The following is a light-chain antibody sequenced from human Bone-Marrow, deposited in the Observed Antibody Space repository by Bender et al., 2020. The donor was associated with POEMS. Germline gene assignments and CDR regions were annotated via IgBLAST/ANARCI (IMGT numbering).Light chain of an antibody. J-gene: IGLJ3*02. CDR1: GSNIGGYP. V-gene: IGLV1-44*01. CDR3: VALDARLNGWV. CDR2: TNN. Sequence: QSVLTQPPSVSGTPGQRVTISCSGSGSNIGGYPVNWYQQLPGTAPRLLIYTNNERPSGVPDRFSGSKSGTSASLAITGLQSDDEAIYFCVALDARLNGWVFGGGTKLTVL.